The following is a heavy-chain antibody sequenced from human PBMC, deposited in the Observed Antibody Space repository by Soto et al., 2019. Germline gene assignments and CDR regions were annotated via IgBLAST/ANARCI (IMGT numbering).Heavy chain of an antibody. V-gene: IGHV5-51*01. CDR1: GYSFTSYW. Sequence: GESLKISCKGSGYSFTSYWIGWVRQMPGKGLEWMGIIYPGDSDTRYSPSFQGQVTISADKSISTAYLQWSSLKASDTAMYYCARRRSYYYDSSDAFDYWGQGTLVTVSS. D-gene: IGHD3-22*01. CDR2: IYPGDSDT. CDR3: ARRRSYYYDSSDAFDY. J-gene: IGHJ4*02.